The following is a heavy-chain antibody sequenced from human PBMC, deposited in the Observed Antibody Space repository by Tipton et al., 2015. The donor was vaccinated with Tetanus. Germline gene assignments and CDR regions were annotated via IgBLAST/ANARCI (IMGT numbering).Heavy chain of an antibody. CDR3: ARAHCTDGVCNFDF. CDR2: IYPGDSDT. D-gene: IGHD2-8*01. Sequence: VQLVQSGGEVKKPGESLKISCKGSGYIFNNYWIGWVRQKPGKGLEWMGIIYPGDSDTRYSPPFHGQVTISVDKSINTAYLQWSSLKASDTSMFYCARAHCTDGVCNFDFWGQGALVPVAS. J-gene: IGHJ4*02. CDR1: GYIFNNYW. V-gene: IGHV5-51*01.